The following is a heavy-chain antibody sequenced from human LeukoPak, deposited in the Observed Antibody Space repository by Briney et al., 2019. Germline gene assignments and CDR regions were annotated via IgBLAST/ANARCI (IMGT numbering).Heavy chain of an antibody. J-gene: IGHJ4*02. V-gene: IGHV3-49*04. CDR3: SRFVPYFDY. CDR2: IRGKVYGETT. CDR1: GFTIGDYT. D-gene: IGHD3-10*01. Sequence: GGSLRLSCAASGFTIGDYTISWVRQAPGKGLEWLGIIRGKVYGETTEYAASVKARFTISRDDSKSIAYLQMNSLKTEDTAVYYCSRFVPYFDYWGQGALVTVSS.